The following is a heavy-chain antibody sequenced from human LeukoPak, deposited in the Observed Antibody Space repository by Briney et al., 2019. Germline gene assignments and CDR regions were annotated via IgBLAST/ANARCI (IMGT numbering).Heavy chain of an antibody. CDR1: GFTFSDYY. D-gene: IGHD1-14*01. CDR3: AKHPRPYPPTEHDY. CDR2: ISGSGGST. V-gene: IGHV3-23*01. J-gene: IGHJ4*02. Sequence: GGSLRLSCAASGFTFSDYYMSWVRQAPGKGLEWVSAISGSGGSTYYADSVKGRFTISRDNSKNTLYLQMNSLRAEDTAVYYCAKHPRPYPPTEHDYWGQGTLVTVSS.